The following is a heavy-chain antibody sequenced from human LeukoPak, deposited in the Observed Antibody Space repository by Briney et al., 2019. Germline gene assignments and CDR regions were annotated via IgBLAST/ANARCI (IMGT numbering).Heavy chain of an antibody. J-gene: IGHJ4*02. Sequence: SETLSLTCTVSGGSISSGSYYWSWIRQPAGKGLEWIGRIYTSGSSNYNPSLKSRVTISVDTSKNQFSLKLSSVTAADTAVYYCARDVRGHDDYGDYGIGYWGQGTLVTVSS. CDR3: ARDVRGHDDYGDYGIGY. D-gene: IGHD4-17*01. CDR1: GGSISSGSYY. CDR2: IYTSGSS. V-gene: IGHV4-61*02.